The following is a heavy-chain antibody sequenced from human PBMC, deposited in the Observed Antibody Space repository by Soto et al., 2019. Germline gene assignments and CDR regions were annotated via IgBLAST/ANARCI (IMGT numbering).Heavy chain of an antibody. V-gene: IGHV1-8*01. CDR2: VSPYSGNT. CDR1: GYSFTSYD. Sequence: QMQLVQSGAEVKKPGASVKVSCQASGYSFTSYDINWVRQATGQGLEWVGWVSPYSGNTGFAQKFLVRVTMTRDISRTTVYMELSSLKSEDTATYYCARTVGGPYFDLWGRGTLVRVSS. D-gene: IGHD2-15*01. CDR3: ARTVGGPYFDL. J-gene: IGHJ2*01.